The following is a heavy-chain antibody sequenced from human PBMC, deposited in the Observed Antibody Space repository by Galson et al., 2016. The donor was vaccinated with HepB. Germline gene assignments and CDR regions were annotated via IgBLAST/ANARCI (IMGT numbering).Heavy chain of an antibody. CDR1: GFSFSFYS. Sequence: SLRLSCAASGFSFSFYSMNWVRQAPGKGLEWVSSITSSSSYIYYADSVKGRFTISRDNAKNSVYLQMNSLRVEDTAVYYCVRDDYGPAWFDPRGQGTQVTVSS. CDR2: ITSSSSYI. V-gene: IGHV3-21*01. J-gene: IGHJ5*02. CDR3: VRDDYGPAWFDP. D-gene: IGHD4/OR15-4a*01.